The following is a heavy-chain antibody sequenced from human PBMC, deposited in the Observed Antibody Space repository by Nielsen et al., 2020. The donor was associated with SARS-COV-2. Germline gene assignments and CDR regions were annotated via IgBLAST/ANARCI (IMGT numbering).Heavy chain of an antibody. CDR1: GFAFSDYY. CDR3: ARRTGYVAPTDY. V-gene: IGHV3-11*03. D-gene: IGHD5-12*01. CDR2: ISTTSSYT. Sequence: GGSLRLSCAASGFAFSDYYMSWIRQAPGKGLEWVSYISTTSSYTVYADSVKGRFTISRDNAKNSLYLQMNSLRAEDTAVYYCARRTGYVAPTDYWGQGTLVTVSS. J-gene: IGHJ4*02.